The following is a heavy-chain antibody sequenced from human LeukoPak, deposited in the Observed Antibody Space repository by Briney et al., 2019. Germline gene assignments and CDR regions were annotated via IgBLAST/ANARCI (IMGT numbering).Heavy chain of an antibody. D-gene: IGHD1-1*01. V-gene: IGHV6-1*01. CDR2: TYCRSKWYN. J-gene: IGHJ2*01. CDR3: ARVPVADWNHVSWYFEI. CDR1: GDSVTSYTAT. Sequence: SQTLSLTCAISGDSVTSYTATWNWLTPAPSMDFVWLSRTYCRSKWYNDSAVPMKGRIPFNPDTSKTQFSLQLNSVTPEDPAVYYCARVPVADWNHVSWYFEIWGGGTLVTVSS.